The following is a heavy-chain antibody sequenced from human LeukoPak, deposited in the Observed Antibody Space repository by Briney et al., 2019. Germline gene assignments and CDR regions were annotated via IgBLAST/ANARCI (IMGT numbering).Heavy chain of an antibody. D-gene: IGHD3-22*01. Sequence: SETLSLTCTVSGGSISSSSYYWGWIRQPPGKGLEWIGSIYYSGSTYYNPSLKSRVTISVDTSKNQFSLKLSSVTAADTAVYYCAGSVVSFYYGMDVWGQGTTVTVSS. V-gene: IGHV4-39*07. CDR3: AGSVVSFYYGMDV. J-gene: IGHJ6*02. CDR2: IYYSGST. CDR1: GGSISSSSYY.